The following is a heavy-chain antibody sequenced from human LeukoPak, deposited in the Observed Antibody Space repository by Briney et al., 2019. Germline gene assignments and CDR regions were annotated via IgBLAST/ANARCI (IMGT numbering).Heavy chain of an antibody. V-gene: IGHV3-23*01. Sequence: GGSLRLSCVASGFTFRSNAMSWVRQAPGQGPEWVSSINANGDSTWYADSVKGRFTIYRDNFKNTLSLQMNSLRVEDTAVYYCARDHARYAFDIWGQGTRVTVSS. CDR1: GFTFRSNA. CDR2: INANGDST. D-gene: IGHD5-24*01. CDR3: ARDHARYAFDI. J-gene: IGHJ3*02.